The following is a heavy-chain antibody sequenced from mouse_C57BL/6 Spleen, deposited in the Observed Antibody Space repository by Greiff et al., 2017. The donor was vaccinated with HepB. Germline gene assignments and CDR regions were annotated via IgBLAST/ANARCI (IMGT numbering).Heavy chain of an antibody. CDR1: GYAFSSSW. CDR3: AREGFYSNYDFDY. CDR2: IYPGDGDT. V-gene: IGHV1-82*01. D-gene: IGHD2-5*01. J-gene: IGHJ2*01. Sequence: VQLQQSGPELVKPGASVKISCKASGYAFSSSWMNWVKQRPGKGLEWIGRIYPGDGDTNYNGKFKGKATLTADKSSSTAYMQLSSLTSEDSAVYFCAREGFYSNYDFDYWGQGTTLTVSS.